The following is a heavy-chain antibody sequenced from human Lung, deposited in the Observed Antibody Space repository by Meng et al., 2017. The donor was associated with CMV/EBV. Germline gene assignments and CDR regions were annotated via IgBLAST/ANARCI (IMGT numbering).Heavy chain of an antibody. CDR2: ISYDGKDK. CDR1: GFTFSRFS. Sequence: GESLKISCEASGFTFSRFSLNWVRQAPGKGLEWVAVISYDGKDKHYADSVKGQFTISRDNYKITLYLQMNSLRPEDTAVYYCAKNDNPNPLYDDGVDVWGRGTXVTVSS. CDR3: AKNDNPNPLYDDGVDV. D-gene: IGHD1-1*01. V-gene: IGHV3-30-3*02. J-gene: IGHJ6*02.